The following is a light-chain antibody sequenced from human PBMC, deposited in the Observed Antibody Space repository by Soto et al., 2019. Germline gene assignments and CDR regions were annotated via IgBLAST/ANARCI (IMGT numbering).Light chain of an antibody. CDR2: EVD. J-gene: IGLJ1*01. V-gene: IGLV2-8*01. Sequence: ALTQRPSASGSPGQSVTISCTGTSSDVGGYNYVSWYQQHPGKAPKLMIYEVDKRPSGVPDRFSGSKSGNTASLTVSGLQAEDEADYYCCSYAGSNNVFGTGTKATVL. CDR3: CSYAGSNNV. CDR1: SSDVGGYNY.